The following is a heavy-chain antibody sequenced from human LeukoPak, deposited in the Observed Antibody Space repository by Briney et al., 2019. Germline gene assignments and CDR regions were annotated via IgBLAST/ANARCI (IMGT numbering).Heavy chain of an antibody. Sequence: PSETLSLTCTVSGGSISSYYWSWIRQPPGKGLEWIGEINHSGSTNYNPSLKSRVTISVDTSKNQFSLKLSSVTAADTAVYYCARVYYDFWSGYSGWGQGTLVTVSS. V-gene: IGHV4-34*01. CDR3: ARVYYDFWSGYSG. CDR2: INHSGST. D-gene: IGHD3-3*01. CDR1: GGSISSYY. J-gene: IGHJ4*02.